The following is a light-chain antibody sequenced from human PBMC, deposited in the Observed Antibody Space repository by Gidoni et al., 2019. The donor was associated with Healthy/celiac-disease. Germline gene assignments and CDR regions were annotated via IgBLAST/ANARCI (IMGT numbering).Light chain of an antibody. J-gene: IGKJ3*01. CDR3: QQSYRTPFT. CDR2: AAS. V-gene: IGKV1-39*01. CDR1: QSISSY. Sequence: DIQMTQSPSSLSASVGDRVTITCRASQSISSYLNWYQQKPGKAPKLLIYAASSLQSGVPSRFSGSGSGTDFTLTISSLPPEDFATYYCQQSYRTPFTFGPGTKVDIK.